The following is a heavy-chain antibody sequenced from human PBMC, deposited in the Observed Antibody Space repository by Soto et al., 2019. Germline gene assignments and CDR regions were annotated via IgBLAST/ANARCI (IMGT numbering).Heavy chain of an antibody. CDR1: GFRFSNYD. CDR3: AEDGSD. J-gene: IGHJ4*02. CDR2: ISYDGSKK. Sequence: QVQLVESGGGVVQPGRSLRLSCATSGFRFSNYDMHWVRQAPGKGLEWVAVISYDGSKKYCADSVKDRYTISRDNSKNTLYLQMNSLRVEDTAVYYCAEDGSDWGQGILVTVSS. V-gene: IGHV3-30*18.